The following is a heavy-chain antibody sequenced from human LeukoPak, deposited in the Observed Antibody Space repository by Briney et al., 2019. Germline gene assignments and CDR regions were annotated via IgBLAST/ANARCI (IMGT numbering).Heavy chain of an antibody. CDR3: ATDGSGSYSASFDY. J-gene: IGHJ4*02. CDR2: IVSSGSVK. CDR1: EFTFSDYY. D-gene: IGHD3-10*01. V-gene: IGHV3-11*04. Sequence: GGSLRLSCTVSEFTFSDYYMSWIRQAPGKGLKWVSYIVSSGSVKYYADSVKGRFTISRDNAKNSLYLQMNSLRAEDTAVYYCATDGSGSYSASFDYWGQGTLVTVSS.